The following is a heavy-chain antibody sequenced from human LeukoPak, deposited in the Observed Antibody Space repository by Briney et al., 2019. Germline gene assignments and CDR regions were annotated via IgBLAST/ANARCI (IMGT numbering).Heavy chain of an antibody. J-gene: IGHJ4*02. V-gene: IGHV4-59*01. CDR2: IYYSGST. Sequence: SETLSLTCTVSGGSISSYYWSWIRQPPGKGLEWIGYIYYSGSTNYNPSLKSRVTISVDTSKNQLSLKLSSVTAADTAVYYCGRLPSRPYYFDYWGQGTLVTVSS. CDR3: GRLPSRPYYFDY. CDR1: GGSISSYY.